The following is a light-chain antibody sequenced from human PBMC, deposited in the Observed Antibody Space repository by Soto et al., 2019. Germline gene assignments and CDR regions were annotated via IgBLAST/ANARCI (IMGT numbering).Light chain of an antibody. V-gene: IGKV1-6*01. Sequence: IQMSQSPSSLSASVGDRVTITCRASQSISSYLNWYQQKPGKAPKLLIYAASSLQSGVPSRFSGSGSGTDFTLTISSLQPEDFATYYCLQDYNYSWTFGQGTKVEIK. CDR1: QSISSY. CDR2: AAS. CDR3: LQDYNYSWT. J-gene: IGKJ1*01.